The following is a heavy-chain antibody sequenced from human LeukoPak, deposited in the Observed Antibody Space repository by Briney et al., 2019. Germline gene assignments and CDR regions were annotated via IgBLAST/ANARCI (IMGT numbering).Heavy chain of an antibody. CDR2: FDPEDGET. CDR3: ATPIHYDILTGPFDI. J-gene: IGHJ3*02. D-gene: IGHD3-9*01. Sequence: ASMKVSCKVSGYTLTELSMHWVRQAPGKGLEWMGGFDPEDGETIYAQKFQGRVTMTEDTSTDTAYMELSSLRSEDTAVYYCATPIHYDILTGPFDIWGQGTMVTVSS. V-gene: IGHV1-24*01. CDR1: GYTLTELS.